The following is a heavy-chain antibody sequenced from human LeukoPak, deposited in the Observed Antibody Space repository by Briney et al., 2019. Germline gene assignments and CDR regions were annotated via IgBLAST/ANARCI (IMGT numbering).Heavy chain of an antibody. Sequence: PGGSLRLSCAASGFTFRSHAIHWVRQAPGKGLEWVAFISWDGNIQYYAESVKGRFTPSRDNSKNTAYLQMNSLRFEDTAVYHCARDYSGWYVFDYWGQGTLVAVSP. D-gene: IGHD6-19*01. CDR1: GFTFRSHA. CDR2: ISWDGNIQ. J-gene: IGHJ4*02. V-gene: IGHV3-30-3*01. CDR3: ARDYSGWYVFDY.